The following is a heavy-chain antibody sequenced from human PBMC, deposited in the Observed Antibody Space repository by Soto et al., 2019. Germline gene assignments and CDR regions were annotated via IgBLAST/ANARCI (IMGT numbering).Heavy chain of an antibody. J-gene: IGHJ6*02. CDR3: VRENYYYGMDV. V-gene: IGHV3-66*01. CDR1: GFDASVNY. Sequence: EVLLVESGGTLVQPGGSLRLSCAASGFDASVNYMTWVRQAPGKGLEWVSAINAASSTFYADSVKGRFTISRDNSKNTLYLQMDSLRVEDTAMYYCVRENYYYGMDVCGQGTAVTVSS. CDR2: INAASST.